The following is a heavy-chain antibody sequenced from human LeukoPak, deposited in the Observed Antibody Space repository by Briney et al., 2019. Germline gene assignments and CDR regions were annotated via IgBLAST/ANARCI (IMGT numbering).Heavy chain of an antibody. CDR1: GFTFSGYE. CDR2: ISSSGSTK. CDR3: ARSIGSYYTMDV. Sequence: GGSLRLSCAASGFTFSGYEMNWVRQAPGKGLEWISYISSSGSTKYYADSVKGRFTISRDNDKNSVYLQINSLSVEDTAVYYCARSIGSYYTMDVWGQGTTVTVSS. V-gene: IGHV3-48*03. J-gene: IGHJ6*02. D-gene: IGHD3-22*01.